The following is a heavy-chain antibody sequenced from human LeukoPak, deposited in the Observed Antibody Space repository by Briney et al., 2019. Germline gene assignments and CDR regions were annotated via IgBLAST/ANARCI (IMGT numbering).Heavy chain of an antibody. Sequence: PSETLSLICTVSGGSVSGGRYYWSWIRQPPGKGLEWIGYISYSGSTNYNHSLKSRVTISVDTSKNQFSLKLSSVTAADTAVYYCARAVSSVVVIPFWGQGTLVTVSS. V-gene: IGHV4-61*01. CDR2: ISYSGST. CDR1: GGSVSGGRYY. D-gene: IGHD3-22*01. CDR3: ARAVSSVVVIPF. J-gene: IGHJ4*02.